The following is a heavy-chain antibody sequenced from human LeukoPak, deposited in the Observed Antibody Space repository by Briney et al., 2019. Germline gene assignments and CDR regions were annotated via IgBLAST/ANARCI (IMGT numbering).Heavy chain of an antibody. CDR2: INSDGSST. D-gene: IGHD3-16*01. CDR1: GFTVSSYW. Sequence: GRSLRLSCAASGFTVSSYWMHWVRQAPGKGLVWVSRINSDGSSTSYADSVNGRFTISRDNAKHTLYLQMNRLRAEDTAVYYCAREIGRGPGGHFDSWGQGTLVTVSS. CDR3: AREIGRGPGGHFDS. J-gene: IGHJ4*02. V-gene: IGHV3-74*01.